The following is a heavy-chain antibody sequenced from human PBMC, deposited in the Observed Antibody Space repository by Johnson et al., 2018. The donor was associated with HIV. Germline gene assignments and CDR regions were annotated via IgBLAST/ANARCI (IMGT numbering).Heavy chain of an antibody. CDR2: IYSGGST. J-gene: IGHJ3*02. D-gene: IGHD3-10*01. CDR1: GFTVSSNY. CDR3: ANWAYYYGSGYAFDI. Sequence: EVQLVESGGGLVQPGGSLRLSCAASGFTVSSNYMSWVRQAPGKGLEWVSVIYSGGSTYYADSVRGRFAISRDNSKNTLYLQMNSLRAEDTAVYYCANWAYYYGSGYAFDIWGQGTMVTVSS. V-gene: IGHV3-66*01.